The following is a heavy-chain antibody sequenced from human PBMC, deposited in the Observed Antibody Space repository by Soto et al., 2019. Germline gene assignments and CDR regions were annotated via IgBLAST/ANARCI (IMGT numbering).Heavy chain of an antibody. CDR1: GGSVSSGSYY. V-gene: IGHV4-61*01. J-gene: IGHJ5*02. CDR3: ARDLGLGVLMVYATRGSEP. CDR2: IYYSGST. D-gene: IGHD2-8*01. Sequence: KPAETLSLTCTVSGGSVSSGSYYWSWILQPPGKGLEWIGYIYYSGSTNYNPSLKSRVTISVDTSKNQFSLKLSSVTAADTAVYYRARDLGLGVLMVYATRGSEPWGQGNLLNVSP.